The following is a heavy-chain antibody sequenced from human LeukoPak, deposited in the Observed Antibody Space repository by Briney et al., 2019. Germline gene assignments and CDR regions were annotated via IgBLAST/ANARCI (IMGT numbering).Heavy chain of an antibody. CDR3: TTGIMITFGGVIVYH. CDR2: IRSKAYGGTT. CDR1: GFTFGDYA. J-gene: IGHJ5*02. D-gene: IGHD3-16*02. Sequence: GGSLRLSCTASGFTFGDYAMSWVRQAPGKGLEWVGFIRSKAYGGTTEYAASVKGRFTISRDDSKSIAYLQMNSLKTEDTAVYYCTTGIMITFGGVIVYHWGQGTLVTVSS. V-gene: IGHV3-49*04.